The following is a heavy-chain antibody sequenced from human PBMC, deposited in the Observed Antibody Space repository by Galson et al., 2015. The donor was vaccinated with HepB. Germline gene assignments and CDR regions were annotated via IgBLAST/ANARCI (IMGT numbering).Heavy chain of an antibody. Sequence: SLRLSCAASGFTFSDYYMSWIRQAPGKGLEWVSYISSSSSYTNYADSVKGRFTISRDNAKNSLYLQMNSLRAEDTAVYYCARVEAAEFLVDYWGQGTLVTDSS. J-gene: IGHJ4*02. CDR2: ISSSSSYT. D-gene: IGHD6-13*01. CDR1: GFTFSDYY. V-gene: IGHV3-11*06. CDR3: ARVEAAEFLVDY.